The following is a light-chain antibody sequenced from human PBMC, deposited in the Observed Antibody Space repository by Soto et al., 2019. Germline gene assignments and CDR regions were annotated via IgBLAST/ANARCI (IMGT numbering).Light chain of an antibody. Sequence: DIQMTRSPSSLSASVGVRVTITCRASQSISSYLNWYQQKPGKAPKLLIYAASSLQSGVPSRFSGSGSGTDFTLTISSLQPEDFATYYCQQSYSTTITFGQGTRLEIK. CDR3: QQSYSTTIT. V-gene: IGKV1-39*01. CDR2: AAS. J-gene: IGKJ5*01. CDR1: QSISSY.